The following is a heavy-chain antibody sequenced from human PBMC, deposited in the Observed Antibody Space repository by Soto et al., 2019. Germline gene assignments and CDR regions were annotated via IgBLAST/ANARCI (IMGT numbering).Heavy chain of an antibody. CDR1: GFTFSRYA. D-gene: IGHD3-10*01. CDR3: AGEGIAGNAFDI. V-gene: IGHV3-30*04. CDR2: ISYDGSDR. Sequence: QVQLVESGGGVVQPGRSLRLSCVASGFTFSRYAMHCVRQAPGKGLEWVSFISYDGSDRYHADSVKGRFTISRDNSQNTLYLHMNSMSVEDTAVYYWAGEGIAGNAFDIWGQGTMVTVSS. J-gene: IGHJ3*02.